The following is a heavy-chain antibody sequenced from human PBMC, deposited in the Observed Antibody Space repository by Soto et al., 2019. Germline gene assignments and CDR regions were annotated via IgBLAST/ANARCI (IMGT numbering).Heavy chain of an antibody. J-gene: IGHJ6*02. Sequence: PGGSLRLSCAASGFTFSNYWMHWVRQPPGKGLEWIGEIYHSGSTNYNPSLKSRVTISVDKSKNQFSLKLSSVTAADTAVYFCARVAHCGGDCYSGYYGMDVWGQGTTVTVSS. D-gene: IGHD2-21*02. CDR1: GFTFSNYW. V-gene: IGHV4-4*01. CDR3: ARVAHCGGDCYSGYYGMDV. CDR2: IYHSGST.